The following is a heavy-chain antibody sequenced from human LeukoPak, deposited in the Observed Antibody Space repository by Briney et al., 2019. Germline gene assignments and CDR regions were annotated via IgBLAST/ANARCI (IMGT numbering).Heavy chain of an antibody. J-gene: IGHJ6*03. CDR3: ARGASSYYYYYMDV. Sequence: SETLSLTCTVSGGFISSYYWSWIRQPAGKGLEWIGRIYTSGSTNYNPSLKSRVAMSVGTSKSQFSLKLSSVTAADTAVYYCARGASSYYYYYMDVWGKGTTVTVSS. CDR1: GGFISSYY. CDR2: IYTSGST. D-gene: IGHD6-13*01. V-gene: IGHV4-4*07.